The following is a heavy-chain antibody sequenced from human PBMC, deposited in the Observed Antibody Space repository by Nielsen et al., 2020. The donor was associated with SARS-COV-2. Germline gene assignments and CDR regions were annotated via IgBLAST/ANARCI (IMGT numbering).Heavy chain of an antibody. J-gene: IGHJ6*02. D-gene: IGHD2-8*01. V-gene: IGHV4-39*02. CDR3: ARGNTKDHSLDV. CDR2: IFYSGST. Sequence: SETLSLTCSVSGGSISSSNYYWGWIRQPPGKGLEWIGNIFYSGSTYYNPSLKSRVTISVDTSKNHFSLRLSSVTAADTAVYYCARGNTKDHSLDVWGQGTTVTVSS. CDR1: GGSISSSNYY.